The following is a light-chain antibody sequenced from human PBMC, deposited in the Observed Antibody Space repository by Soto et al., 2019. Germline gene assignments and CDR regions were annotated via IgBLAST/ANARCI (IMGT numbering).Light chain of an antibody. Sequence: EIVMTQSPATLSVSPGERATLSCRASQSVSSNLAWYQQKPGPAPRLLIYGASTRATGIPARFSGSGSGTEFTLTISSLQSEDFAVYYCQQYNNWPPYTFGQGTKPEIK. J-gene: IGKJ2*01. V-gene: IGKV3-15*01. CDR3: QQYNNWPPYT. CDR1: QSVSSN. CDR2: GAS.